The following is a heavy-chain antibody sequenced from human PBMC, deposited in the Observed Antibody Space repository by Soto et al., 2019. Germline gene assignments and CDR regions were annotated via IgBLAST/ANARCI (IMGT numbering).Heavy chain of an antibody. D-gene: IGHD4-4*01. J-gene: IGHJ4*02. V-gene: IGHV4-31*03. CDR2: ISHSGST. CDR1: GGSISIINNY. Sequence: QLQLQESGPGLVKPSQTLSLSCTVSGGSISIINNYWTWIRQHPGKGLEWIGVISHSGSTYYNPSLTSRVTISLDTSKNQFSLTLSSVTAADTAVYFCAKAEDNGGNYRPFDSWGQGTLVTVSS. CDR3: AKAEDNGGNYRPFDS.